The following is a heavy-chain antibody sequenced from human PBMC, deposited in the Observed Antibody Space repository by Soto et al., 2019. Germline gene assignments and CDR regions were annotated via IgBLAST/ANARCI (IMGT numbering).Heavy chain of an antibody. CDR3: ARTDGSSGDY. J-gene: IGHJ4*02. CDR2: IYYSGST. Sequence: SETLSLTCTVSGGSISSSSYYWGWIRQPPGKGLEWIGSIYYSGSTYYNPSLKSRVTISVDTSKNQFSLKLSSVTAADTAVYYCARTDGSSGDYWGQGTLVTVSS. CDR1: GGSISSSSYY. D-gene: IGHD6-13*01. V-gene: IGHV4-39*01.